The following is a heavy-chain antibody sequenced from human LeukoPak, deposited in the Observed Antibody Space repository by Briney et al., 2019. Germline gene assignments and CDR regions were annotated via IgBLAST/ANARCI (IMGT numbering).Heavy chain of an antibody. CDR3: ARGGGLDV. V-gene: IGHV3-7*04. J-gene: IGHJ6*01. CDR2: INHNGNVN. Sequence: PGGSLRLSCAASGFTFSSYWMNWARQAPGKGLEWVSSINHNGNVNYYVDSVKGRFTISRDNAKNSLYLQMSNLRAEDTAVYLCARGGGLDVWGQGTRVTVSS. CDR1: GFTFSSYW.